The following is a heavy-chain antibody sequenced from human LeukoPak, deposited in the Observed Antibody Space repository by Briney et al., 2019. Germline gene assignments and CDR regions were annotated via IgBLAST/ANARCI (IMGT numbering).Heavy chain of an antibody. V-gene: IGHV1-69*13. Sequence: SVKVSCKASGGTFSSYAISWVRQAPGQGHEWMGGMIHIFVTANYAQKFQGRVTITADESTSTAYMELSSLRSEDTAVYYCARGGWSGDSSSWFPSWFDPWGQGTLVTVSS. J-gene: IGHJ5*02. D-gene: IGHD6-13*01. CDR1: GGTFSSYA. CDR3: ARGGWSGDSSSWFPSWFDP. CDR2: MIHIFVTA.